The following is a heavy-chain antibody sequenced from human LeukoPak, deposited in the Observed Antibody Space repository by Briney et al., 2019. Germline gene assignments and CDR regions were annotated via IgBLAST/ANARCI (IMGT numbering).Heavy chain of an antibody. D-gene: IGHD3-3*01. Sequence: PGGSLRLSCAASGFTFSSYAMSWVRQAPGKGLEWVSAISGSGGSTYYADSVKGRFTISRDNSKNTLYLQMNSLRAEDTAVYYCAKDGPLYYDFWSGYYRGVNAFDIWGQGTMVTVSS. CDR3: AKDGPLYYDFWSGYYRGVNAFDI. CDR2: ISGSGGST. V-gene: IGHV3-23*01. J-gene: IGHJ3*02. CDR1: GFTFSSYA.